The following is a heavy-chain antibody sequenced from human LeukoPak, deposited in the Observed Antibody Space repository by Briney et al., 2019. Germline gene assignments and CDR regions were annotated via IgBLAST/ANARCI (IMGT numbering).Heavy chain of an antibody. J-gene: IGHJ5*02. V-gene: IGHV3-74*01. Sequence: PGGSLRLSCAASGFTFSSYWMHWGGHAPGKGLVWVSRIKSDASTTSYPASVKRRFTISRDNPENTLYLQMNSLRAEDTAVYYCARDSSGYFHPGGQGTLVTVS. CDR1: GFTFSSYW. D-gene: IGHD6-19*01. CDR3: ARDSSGYFHP. CDR2: IKSDASTT.